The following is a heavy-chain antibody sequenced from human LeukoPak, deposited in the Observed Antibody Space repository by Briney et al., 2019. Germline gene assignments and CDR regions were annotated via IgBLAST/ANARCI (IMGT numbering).Heavy chain of an antibody. D-gene: IGHD6-13*01. CDR3: AKDWGSSWGYYYYYMDV. CDR1: GFTFSSYA. V-gene: IGHV3-23*01. Sequence: GGSLRLSCAASGFTFSSYAMSWVRQAPGEGLGWVSAISGSGGRTYYADSVKGRFTISRDNSKNTLYLQMNSLRAEDTAVYYCAKDWGSSWGYYYYYMDVWGKGTTVTVSS. J-gene: IGHJ6*03. CDR2: ISGSGGRT.